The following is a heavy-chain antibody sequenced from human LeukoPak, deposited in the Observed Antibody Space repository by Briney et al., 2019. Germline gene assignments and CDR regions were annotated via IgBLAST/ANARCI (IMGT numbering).Heavy chain of an antibody. J-gene: IGHJ4*02. V-gene: IGHV3-53*01. CDR1: GLTVSSNY. Sequence: GRSLRLSCAAAGLTVSSNYMRWVRQAPGEGLEWGSGMYSGGTTYYGESPKGRCTIPRDNSKNALQLQMNSLSAEDTAVYYCAASRYGDYEVRFDYWRQGTLVTVS. CDR2: MYSGGTT. CDR3: AASRYGDYEVRFDY. D-gene: IGHD4-17*01.